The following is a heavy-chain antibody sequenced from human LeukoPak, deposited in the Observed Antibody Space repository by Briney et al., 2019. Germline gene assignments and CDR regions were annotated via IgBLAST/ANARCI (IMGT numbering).Heavy chain of an antibody. CDR3: ATRIWSGYYLYYFDY. J-gene: IGHJ4*02. CDR2: FDPEDGET. CDR1: GYTLTELS. D-gene: IGHD3-3*01. Sequence: ASVKVSCKVSGYTLTELSMHWVRQAPGKGLEWMGGFDPEDGETIYAQKLQGRVTMTEDTSTDTAYMELSSLRSEDTAVYYCATRIWSGYYLYYFDYWGQGTLVTVSS. V-gene: IGHV1-24*01.